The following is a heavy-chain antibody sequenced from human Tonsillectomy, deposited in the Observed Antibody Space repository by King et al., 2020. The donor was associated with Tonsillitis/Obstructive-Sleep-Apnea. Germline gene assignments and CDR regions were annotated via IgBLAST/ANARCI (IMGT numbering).Heavy chain of an antibody. V-gene: IGHV3-9*01. CDR1: GFTFDDYA. J-gene: IGHJ3*01. Sequence: VQLVESXGGLVQPGRSLRLSCAASGFTFDDYAMYWVRQAPGKGLEWVSGISWNSGIINYADSVKGRFTISRDNAKNSLYLQMNSLRAEDTALYYCAXXXIXXXAGTPGDAFXFWGQGTMVTVSS. CDR2: ISWNSGII. CDR3: AXXXIXXXAGTPGDAFXF. D-gene: IGHD6-13*01.